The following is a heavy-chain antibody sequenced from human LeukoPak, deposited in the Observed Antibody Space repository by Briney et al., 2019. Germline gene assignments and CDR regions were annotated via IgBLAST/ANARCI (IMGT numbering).Heavy chain of an antibody. CDR2: ISSRGDST. CDR3: AKGPRPDITVAHTVEN. CDR1: GFTFSNYA. J-gene: IGHJ4*02. Sequence: GGSLMVSCAATGFTFSNYAMSWVRQAPERGLEWVSTISSRGDSTYDADSVKGRFTISRDNSKNSLYLQMNNVRVEDTAVYYCAKGPRPDITVAHTVENWGQGTLVTVSS. D-gene: IGHD6-19*01. V-gene: IGHV3-23*01.